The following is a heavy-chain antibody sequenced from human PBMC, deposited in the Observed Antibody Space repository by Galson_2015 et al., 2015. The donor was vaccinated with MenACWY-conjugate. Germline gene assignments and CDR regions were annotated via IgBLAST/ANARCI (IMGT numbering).Heavy chain of an antibody. CDR1: GYTSRSYG. D-gene: IGHD3-22*01. CDR3: ARGGGLYYYDSSAYYAY. Sequence: SVKVSCKASGYTSRSYGISWVRQAPGQGLEWMGWISAYNSNTHYAQKFQGRVTMTTDTSTSTAYMELRSLSSDDTAVYYCARGGGLYYYDSSAYYAYWGQGTLVTVSS. CDR2: ISAYNSNT. J-gene: IGHJ4*02. V-gene: IGHV1-18*01.